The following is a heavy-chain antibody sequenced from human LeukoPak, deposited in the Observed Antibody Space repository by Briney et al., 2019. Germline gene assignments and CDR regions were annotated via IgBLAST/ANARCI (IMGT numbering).Heavy chain of an antibody. J-gene: IGHJ4*02. CDR3: ARHVPYGENYFDY. V-gene: IGHV5-51*01. Sequence: GESLKISCRVSGYSFTSYWIGWVRQMPGKGLEWMGIIYPGDSATRYSPSFQGQVTMSADKSITTAYLQWSSLKASDTAMYYRARHVPYGENYFDYWGQGTLVTVSS. CDR2: IYPGDSAT. CDR1: GYSFTSYW. D-gene: IGHD3-10*01.